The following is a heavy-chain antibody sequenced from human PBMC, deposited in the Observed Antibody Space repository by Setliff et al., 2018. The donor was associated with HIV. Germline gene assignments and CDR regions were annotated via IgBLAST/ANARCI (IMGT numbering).Heavy chain of an antibody. Sequence: EASVKVSCKVSGYTFTDYYIHWLRQVPGQGLQWMGWMNPGNDDTKYSPELQGRVTITRDTSASTFYMELSSLTMEDMAVYYCARSNVNNWFGPWGQGTLVTVSS. CDR2: MNPGNDDT. V-gene: IGHV1-3*03. CDR3: ARSNVNNWFGP. CDR1: GYTFTDYY. J-gene: IGHJ5*02.